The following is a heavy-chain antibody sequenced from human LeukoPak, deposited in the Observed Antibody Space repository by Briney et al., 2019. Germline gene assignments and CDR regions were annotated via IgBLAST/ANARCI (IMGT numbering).Heavy chain of an antibody. Sequence: SVKVSCKPSGDTFSKYAVTWVRQAPGQVLEWMGNIVRVFGTTIYAQKFQGRVTITTDESRTTAYMELSSLRSEDTALYYCASRYTTSRHFDWDVDYWGQGTLVTVSS. J-gene: IGHJ4*02. CDR3: ASRYTTSRHFDWDVDY. V-gene: IGHV1-69*05. CDR1: GDTFSKYA. D-gene: IGHD3-9*01. CDR2: IVRVFGTT.